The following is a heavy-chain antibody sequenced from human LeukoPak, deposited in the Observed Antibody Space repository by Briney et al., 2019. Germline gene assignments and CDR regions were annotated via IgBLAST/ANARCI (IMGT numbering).Heavy chain of an antibody. CDR1: GFTFSNYA. Sequence: PGGSLRLSCAAPGFTFSNYAMNWVRQAPAQGQELVSLICGCTGSTSYADSAKGRCSISRDNSKNTVYLQMISSRVAATAVFYCAKGPVSAIVGATTLDYWGQGTLVTVSS. D-gene: IGHD1-26*01. CDR2: ICGCTGST. CDR3: AKGPVSAIVGATTLDY. V-gene: IGHV3-23*01. J-gene: IGHJ4*02.